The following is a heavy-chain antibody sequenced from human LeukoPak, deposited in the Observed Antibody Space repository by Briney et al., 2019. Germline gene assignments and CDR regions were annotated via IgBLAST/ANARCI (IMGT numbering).Heavy chain of an antibody. CDR2: ISSSSSYI. D-gene: IGHD6-25*01. V-gene: IGHV3-21*01. Sequence: PGGSLRLSCAASGFTFSSYSMNWVRQAPGRGLEWVSSISSSSSYIYYADSVKGRFTISRDNAKNSLYLQMNSLRAEDTAVYYWAGETKYSSDAGGYYYYYMDVWGKGTTVTVSS. J-gene: IGHJ6*03. CDR3: AGETKYSSDAGGYYYYYMDV. CDR1: GFTFSSYS.